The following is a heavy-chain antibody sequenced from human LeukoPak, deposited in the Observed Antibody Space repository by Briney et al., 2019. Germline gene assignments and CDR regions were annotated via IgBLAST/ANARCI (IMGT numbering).Heavy chain of an antibody. CDR3: ARESRELQALQN. D-gene: IGHD1-7*01. Sequence: GGSLRLSCAASGFTFSSYDMHWVRQATGKGLEWVSAIGTAGDTYYPGSVKGRFTISRENAKNSLYLQMNSLRAEDTAVYYCARESRELQALQNWGQGTTVTVSS. CDR1: GFTFSSYD. CDR2: IGTAGDT. V-gene: IGHV3-13*01. J-gene: IGHJ6*02.